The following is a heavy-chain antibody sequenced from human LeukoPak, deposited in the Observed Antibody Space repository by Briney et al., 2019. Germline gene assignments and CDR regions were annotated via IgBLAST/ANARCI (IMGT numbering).Heavy chain of an antibody. J-gene: IGHJ4*02. CDR3: ARQQGGTGYYYDY. Sequence: SETLSLTCTVSGGSINNYYWSWIRQSPEKGLEWIGNTYYSGNTKYNPSLKSRVTISVDTSKNQFSLKLSSVAAADTAVYYCARQQGGTGYYYDYWGRGTPVTVSS. CDR1: GGSINNYY. V-gene: IGHV4-59*08. D-gene: IGHD3/OR15-3a*01. CDR2: TYYSGNT.